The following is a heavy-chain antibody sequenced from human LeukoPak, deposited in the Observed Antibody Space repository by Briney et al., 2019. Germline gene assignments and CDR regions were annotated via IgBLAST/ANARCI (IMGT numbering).Heavy chain of an antibody. J-gene: IGHJ4*02. Sequence: GASVKVSCKASGYSFSIYGITWARHAPGQGLEYLGWISASDGTTNYAQKVQDRVTMTTDTSTSTAYLELRSLRSEDTAVYYCARCGAAVTTHFSHWGQGTLVTVSS. D-gene: IGHD4-17*01. CDR1: GYSFSIYG. CDR3: ARCGAAVTTHFSH. CDR2: ISASDGTT. V-gene: IGHV1-18*01.